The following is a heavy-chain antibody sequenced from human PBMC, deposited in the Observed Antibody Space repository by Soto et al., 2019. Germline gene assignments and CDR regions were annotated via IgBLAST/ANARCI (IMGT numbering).Heavy chain of an antibody. J-gene: IGHJ4*02. Sequence: GGSLRLCCAASGFTFSSYGMTWVRQAPGKGLEWVSFSSATGAGTYYADPVKGRFTISRDNSKNTLYLQMTSLRADDTAVYYCAKDRRAGGNYGFYSDFWGQGALVTVSS. V-gene: IGHV3-23*01. CDR3: AKDRRAGGNYGFYSDF. D-gene: IGHD1-7*01. CDR2: SSATGAGT. CDR1: GFTFSSYG.